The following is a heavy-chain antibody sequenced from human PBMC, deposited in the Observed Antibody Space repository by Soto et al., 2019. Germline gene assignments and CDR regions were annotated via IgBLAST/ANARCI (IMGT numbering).Heavy chain of an antibody. J-gene: IGHJ4*02. Sequence: QVQLQESGPGLVKPSQTLSLTCTVSGGSISSGNYYWSWIRQHPGKGLEWIGYIYYSGSTYYNPSLKRRFTISVDTSKNQFSLKLSSVTAADTAVYYCASTYYNASSGPFDYWGQGTLVTVSS. CDR3: ASTYYNASSGPFDY. V-gene: IGHV4-31*03. CDR1: GGSISSGNYY. D-gene: IGHD3-22*01. CDR2: IYYSGST.